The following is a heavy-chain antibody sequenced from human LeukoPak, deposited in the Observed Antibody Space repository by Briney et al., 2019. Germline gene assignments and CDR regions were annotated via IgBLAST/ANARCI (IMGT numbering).Heavy chain of an antibody. CDR3: ARDSSGYNWFDP. CDR1: GGSISSGGYY. J-gene: IGHJ5*02. D-gene: IGHD3-22*01. CDR2: IYYSGST. V-gene: IGHV4-31*03. Sequence: TLSLTCTVSGGSISSGGYYWSWIRQHPGKGLEWIGYIYYSGSTYYNPSLKSRVIISADTSKNQFSLKLSSVTAADTAVYYCARDSSGYNWFDPWGQGTLVTVSS.